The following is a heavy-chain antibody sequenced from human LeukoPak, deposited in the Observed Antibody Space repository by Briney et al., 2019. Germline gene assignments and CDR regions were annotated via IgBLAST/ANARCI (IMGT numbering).Heavy chain of an antibody. CDR3: ARGDNYYDSSGTFDY. D-gene: IGHD3-22*01. J-gene: IGHJ4*02. V-gene: IGHV1-18*01. CDR1: GYTFTNYG. Sequence: GASVKVSCKASGYTFTNYGISWVRQAPGQGLEWVGWISAYNGNTNYAQKLQGRVTMTTDTSTSTAYMEVRSLRSDDTAVYYCARGDNYYDSSGTFDYWGQGTLVTVSS. CDR2: ISAYNGNT.